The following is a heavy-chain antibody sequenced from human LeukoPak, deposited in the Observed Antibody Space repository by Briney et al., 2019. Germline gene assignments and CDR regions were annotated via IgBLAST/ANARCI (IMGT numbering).Heavy chain of an antibody. CDR2: IYHSGST. CDR3: ARHYSSSSYNAFDI. Sequence: SETLSLTCTVSGGSISSGGYYWSWIRQPPGKGLEWIGYIYHSGSTYYNPSLKSRVTISVDRSKNQFSLKLSSVTAADTAVYYCARHYSSSSYNAFDIWGQGTMVTVSS. CDR1: GGSISSGGYY. D-gene: IGHD6-6*01. V-gene: IGHV4-30-2*01. J-gene: IGHJ3*02.